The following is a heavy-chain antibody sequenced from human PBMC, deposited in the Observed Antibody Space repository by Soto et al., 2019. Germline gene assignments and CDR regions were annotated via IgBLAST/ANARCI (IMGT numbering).Heavy chain of an antibody. D-gene: IGHD6-19*01. V-gene: IGHV1-3*01. CDR2: INAGNGNT. CDR1: GYTFTSYA. J-gene: IGHJ4*02. CDR3: ARHPPIAVAAIDY. Sequence: GASVKVSCKASGYTFTSYAMHWVRQAPGQRLEWMGWINAGNGNTKYSQKFQGRVIITRDTSASTAYMELSSLRSEDTAVYYCARHPPIAVAAIDYWGQGTLVTVSS.